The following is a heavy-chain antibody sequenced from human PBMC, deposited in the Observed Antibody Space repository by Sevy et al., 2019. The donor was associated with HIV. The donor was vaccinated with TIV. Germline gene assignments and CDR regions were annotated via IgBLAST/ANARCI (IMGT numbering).Heavy chain of an antibody. CDR2: IKQDGVDK. CDR3: GSGLMRYFDL. J-gene: IGHJ2*01. Sequence: GGSLRLSCAASGFTLRSYWMSWVRQAPGKGLKWVANIKQDGVDKNYVDSVKGRFTVSRDNAKNLLYLQMNSLRVEDTAVYYCGSGLMRYFDLWGRGTLVTVSS. V-gene: IGHV3-7*01. D-gene: IGHD3-10*01. CDR1: GFTLRSYW.